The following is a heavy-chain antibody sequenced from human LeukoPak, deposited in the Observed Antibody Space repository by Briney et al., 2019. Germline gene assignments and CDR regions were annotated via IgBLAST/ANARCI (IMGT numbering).Heavy chain of an antibody. Sequence: GGSLRLSCAASGFTFSSYAMSWVRQAPGKWLEWVSAISGSGGSTYYADSVKGRFTISRDNSKNTLYLQMNSLRAEDTAVYYYAKVGLDGYNLRFPHFDYWGQGTLVTVSS. CDR3: AKVGLDGYNLRFPHFDY. D-gene: IGHD5-24*01. J-gene: IGHJ4*02. V-gene: IGHV3-23*01. CDR1: GFTFSSYA. CDR2: ISGSGGST.